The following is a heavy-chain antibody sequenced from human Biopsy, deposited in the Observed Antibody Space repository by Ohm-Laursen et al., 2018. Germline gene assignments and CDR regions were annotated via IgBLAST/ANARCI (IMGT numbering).Heavy chain of an antibody. CDR3: ARAVDYYDPYYYYGLDV. CDR2: INHRGST. Sequence: SGTLSLTCAVYGGSFSGYYWSWIRQPPGKGLEWIGEINHRGSTNYNPSLKSRVNISVDTSKNQFSLKLRSVTAADTAVYYCARAVDYYDPYYYYGLDVWGQGTTVTVSS. V-gene: IGHV4-34*01. CDR1: GGSFSGYY. D-gene: IGHD3-16*01. J-gene: IGHJ6*02.